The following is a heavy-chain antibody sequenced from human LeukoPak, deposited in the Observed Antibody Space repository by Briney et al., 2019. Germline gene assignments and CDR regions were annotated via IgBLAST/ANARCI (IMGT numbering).Heavy chain of an antibody. CDR1: GGSISSYY. V-gene: IGHV4-4*07. CDR3: ARDLSVAGRQAWSDDY. D-gene: IGHD6-19*01. J-gene: IGHJ4*02. CDR2: IYTSGST. Sequence: SETLSLTCTVSGGSISSYYWSWIRQPAGKGLEWIGRIYTSGSTNYNPSLKSRVTMSVDTSKNQFSLKLSSVTAADTAVYYCARDLSVAGRQAWSDDYWGQGTLVTVSS.